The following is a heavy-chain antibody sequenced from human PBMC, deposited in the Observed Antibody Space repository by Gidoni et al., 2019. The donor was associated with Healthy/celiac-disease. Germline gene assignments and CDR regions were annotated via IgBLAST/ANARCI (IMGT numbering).Heavy chain of an antibody. Sequence: QVQLQESGPGLVKPSQTLSLTCTVSGGSISSGSYYWSWLRQPAGKGLEWIGRIYTSGSPNYNPSLKSRVTISVDTSKNQFSLKLSSVTAADTAVYYCARTTVPYWYFDLWGRGTLVTVSS. V-gene: IGHV4-61*02. CDR1: GGSISSGSYY. CDR2: IYTSGSP. J-gene: IGHJ2*01. D-gene: IGHD4-17*01. CDR3: ARTTVPYWYFDL.